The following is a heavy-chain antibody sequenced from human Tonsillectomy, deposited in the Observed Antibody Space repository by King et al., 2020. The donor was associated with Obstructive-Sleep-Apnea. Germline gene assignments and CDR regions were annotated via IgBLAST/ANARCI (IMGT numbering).Heavy chain of an antibody. J-gene: IGHJ6*02. V-gene: IGHV4-38-2*02. CDR1: GYSISGGYY. CDR2: IHPSGST. Sequence: VQLQESGPGLLKPSETLSLTCTVSGYSISGGYYWGWIWQPPGKGLEWIGRIHPSGSTNYKPALRSRVPLSIDTSKNQFSLRLGSVTAADTAVYYCARDRDVYYYDTSGAKYGMDVWGQGTTVTVSS. D-gene: IGHD3-22*01. CDR3: ARDRDVYYYDTSGAKYGMDV.